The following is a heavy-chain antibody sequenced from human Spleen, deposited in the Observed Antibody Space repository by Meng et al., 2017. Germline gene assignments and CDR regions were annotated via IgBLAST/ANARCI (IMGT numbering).Heavy chain of an antibody. J-gene: IGHJ4*02. CDR3: TVEMATIGGVDY. CDR1: GFTFSSYS. D-gene: IGHD5-24*01. V-gene: IGHV3-21*01. CDR2: ISSSSSYI. Sequence: ESLKISCAASGFTFSSYSMNWVRQAPGKGLEWVSSISSSSSYIYYADSVKGRFTISRDNAKNSLYLQMNSLRAEDTAVYYCTVEMATIGGVDYWGQGTLVTVSS.